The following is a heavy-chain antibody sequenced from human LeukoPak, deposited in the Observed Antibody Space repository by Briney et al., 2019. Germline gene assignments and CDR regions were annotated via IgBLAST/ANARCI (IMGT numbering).Heavy chain of an antibody. Sequence: GGSLRLSCAASGFTFSSYAMSWVRQAPGKGLEWVSAISGSGGSTYYADSVKGRFTISRDNSKNTLYLQMNSLRAEDTAVYYCARALSITMIVVVSYWGQGTLVTVSS. V-gene: IGHV3-23*01. CDR3: ARALSITMIVVVSY. CDR2: ISGSGGST. J-gene: IGHJ4*02. CDR1: GFTFSSYA. D-gene: IGHD3-22*01.